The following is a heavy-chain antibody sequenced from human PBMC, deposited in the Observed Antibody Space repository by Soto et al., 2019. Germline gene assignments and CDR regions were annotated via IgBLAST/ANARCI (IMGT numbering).Heavy chain of an antibody. CDR1: GYTFTSYD. CDR2: MNPNSGNT. J-gene: IGHJ6*02. CDR3: ARAGFYDFWSGIHYYGMDV. V-gene: IGHV1-8*01. Sequence: QEQLVQSGAEVKKPGASVKVSCKATGYTFTSYDINWVRQATGQGLEGMGWMNPNSGNTGYAQKFQGRVTMTRNTSISTAYMELCSLRSEDTAVYYCARAGFYDFWSGIHYYGMDVWAQGTTVTVSS. D-gene: IGHD3-3*01.